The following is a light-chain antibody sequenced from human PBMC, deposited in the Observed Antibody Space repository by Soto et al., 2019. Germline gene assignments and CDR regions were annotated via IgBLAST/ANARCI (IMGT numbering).Light chain of an antibody. J-gene: IGKJ4*01. Sequence: EIVLTHSPATLSLSPGERATLSCRASQSVDNYLDWYQQKPGQAPRLLIYESSNRATGIPARFSGSGSGTDFTLTISSLQPDDFATYYCQQYSDYPLTFGGGTKVDIK. CDR1: QSVDNY. CDR3: QQYSDYPLT. V-gene: IGKV3-11*01. CDR2: ESS.